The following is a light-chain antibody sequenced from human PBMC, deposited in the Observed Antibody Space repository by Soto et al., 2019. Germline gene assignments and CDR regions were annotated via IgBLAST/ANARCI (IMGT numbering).Light chain of an antibody. J-gene: IGKJ2*01. Sequence: EILMTQSPATLAVSPGERVALPCRASQSVSRNLAWYQQKSGQAPRLLIYGVSSRATDTPARFSGSGSGTESTLTISSLQSEDFAVYYCQQYNNWPYTFGLGTKLEMK. CDR3: QQYNNWPYT. V-gene: IGKV3-15*01. CDR2: GVS. CDR1: QSVSRN.